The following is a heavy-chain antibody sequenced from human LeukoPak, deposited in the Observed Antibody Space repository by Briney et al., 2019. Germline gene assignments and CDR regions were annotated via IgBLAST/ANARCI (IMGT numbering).Heavy chain of an antibody. CDR2: ISYDGSNK. CDR3: AKAQYDSSGYYSLPFDY. J-gene: IGHJ4*02. CDR1: GFNFGIYG. D-gene: IGHD3-22*01. V-gene: IGHV3-30*18. Sequence: GGSLRLSCTAFGFNFGIYGMHWVRQAPGKGLEWVAVISYDGSNKYYADSVKGRFTIFRDNSKNTLYLQMNSLRAEDTAVYYCAKAQYDSSGYYSLPFDYWGQGTLVTVSS.